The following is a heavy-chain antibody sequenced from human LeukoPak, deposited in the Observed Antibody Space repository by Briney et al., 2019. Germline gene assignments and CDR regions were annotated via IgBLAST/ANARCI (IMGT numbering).Heavy chain of an antibody. CDR1: GGSISSYY. D-gene: IGHD3-9*01. CDR2: IHYSGST. CDR3: ARGGYDILTGPSGYFDY. J-gene: IGHJ4*02. Sequence: SETLSLTCTVSGGSISSYYWSWIRQPPGKGLEWIGYIHYSGSTNYNPSLKSRVTISQDTSNSQFSLTLSSVTAADTAVYYCARGGYDILTGPSGYFDYWGQGTLVTVSS. V-gene: IGHV4-59*12.